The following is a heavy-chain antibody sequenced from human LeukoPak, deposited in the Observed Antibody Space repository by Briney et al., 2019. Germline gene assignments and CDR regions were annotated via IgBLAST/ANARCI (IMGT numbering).Heavy chain of an antibody. CDR1: GFTFSSYE. CDR2: ISSSGSTI. D-gene: IGHD6-13*01. CDR3: ARGGTAAAAYYFDY. J-gene: IGHJ4*02. V-gene: IGHV3-48*03. Sequence: GGSLRLSCAASGFTFSSYEMNWVRQAPGKGLEWVSHISSSGSTIYYADSVKGRFTISRDNAKNSLYLQMNSLRAEDTAVYYCARGGTAAAAYYFDYWGQGTLVTVSS.